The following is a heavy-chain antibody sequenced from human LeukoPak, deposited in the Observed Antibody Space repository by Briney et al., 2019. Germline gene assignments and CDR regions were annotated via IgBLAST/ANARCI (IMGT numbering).Heavy chain of an antibody. D-gene: IGHD2-2*01. CDR3: ARDIVVVPAAMGGDWFDP. CDR1: GYTFTSYG. CDR2: ISAYNGNT. V-gene: IGHV1-18*01. Sequence: GASVKVSCKASGYTFTSYGISWLRQAPGQGLEWMGWISAYNGNTNYAQKLQGRVTMTTDTSTSTAYMELRSLRSDDTAVYYCARDIVVVPAAMGGDWFDPWGQGTLVTVSS. J-gene: IGHJ5*02.